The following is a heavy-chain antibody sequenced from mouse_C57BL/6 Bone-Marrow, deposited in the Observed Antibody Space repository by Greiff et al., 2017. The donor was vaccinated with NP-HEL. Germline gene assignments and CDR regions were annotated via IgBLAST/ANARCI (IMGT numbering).Heavy chain of an antibody. J-gene: IGHJ3*01. CDR3: ARWIYYDYAFAY. Sequence: QVQLQQPGAELVRPGTSVKLSCKASGYTFTSYWMHWVKQRPGQGLEWIGVIDPSDSYTNYNQKFKGKATLTVDTSSSTAYMQLSSLTSEDSAVYHCARWIYYDYAFAYWGQGTLVTVSA. CDR2: IDPSDSYT. V-gene: IGHV1-59*01. CDR1: GYTFTSYW. D-gene: IGHD2-4*01.